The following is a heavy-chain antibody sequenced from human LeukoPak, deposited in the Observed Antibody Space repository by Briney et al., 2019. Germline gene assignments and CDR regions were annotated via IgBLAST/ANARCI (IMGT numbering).Heavy chain of an antibody. CDR1: GFTFSSYA. CDR3: ARERGEGTATSEGRLDY. J-gene: IGHJ4*02. Sequence: PGGSLRLSCAASGFTFSSYAMHWVRQAPGKGLEWVAVISYDGSNKYYADSVKGRFTISRDNSKNTLYLQMNSLRAEDTAVYYCARERGEGTATSEGRLDYWGQGTLVTVSS. D-gene: IGHD3-16*01. V-gene: IGHV3-30*04. CDR2: ISYDGSNK.